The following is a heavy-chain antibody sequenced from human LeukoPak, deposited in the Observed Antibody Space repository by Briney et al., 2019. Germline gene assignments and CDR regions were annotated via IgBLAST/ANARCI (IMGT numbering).Heavy chain of an antibody. CDR3: ASQVVPAAIWVY. CDR2: MNPNSGNT. Sequence: ASVKVSCKASGYTFTSYDINWVRQATGQGLEWMGWMNPNSGNTGYAQKFQGRVTMTRNTSISTAYMELSSLRSEDTAVYYCASQVVPAAIWVYWGQGTLVTVSS. J-gene: IGHJ4*02. CDR1: GYTFTSYD. V-gene: IGHV1-8*01. D-gene: IGHD2-2*01.